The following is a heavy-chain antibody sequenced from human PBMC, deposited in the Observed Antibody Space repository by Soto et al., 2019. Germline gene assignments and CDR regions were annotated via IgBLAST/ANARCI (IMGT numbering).Heavy chain of an antibody. V-gene: IGHV3-49*04. CDR1: GFTFGDYA. CDR3: QAFGSGDY. CDR2: IRSKAYGGTT. J-gene: IGHJ4*02. Sequence: PGGSLRLSCTASGFTFGDYAMSWVRQAPGKGLEWVGFIRSKAYGGTTEYAASVKGRFTISRDDSKSIAYLQMNSLKTEDTAVYYCQAFGSGDYWGQGTLVTVSS. D-gene: IGHD3-10*01.